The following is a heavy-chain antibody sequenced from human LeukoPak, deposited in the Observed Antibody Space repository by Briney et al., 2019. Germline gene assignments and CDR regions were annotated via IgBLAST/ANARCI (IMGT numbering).Heavy chain of an antibody. Sequence: GGSLRLSCAASGFTFSSYWMHWVRQAPGKGLVWVSRINSDGSSTSYADSVKGRFTISRDNAKNSLYLQMNSLRAEDTALYYCASDSSDLGIPLYFDYWGQGTLVTVSS. CDR3: ASDSSDLGIPLYFDY. CDR1: GFTFSSYW. J-gene: IGHJ4*02. D-gene: IGHD3-22*01. CDR2: INSDGSST. V-gene: IGHV3-74*01.